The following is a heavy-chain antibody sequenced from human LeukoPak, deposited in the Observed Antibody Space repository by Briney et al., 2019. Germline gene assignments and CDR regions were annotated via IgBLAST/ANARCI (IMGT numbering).Heavy chain of an antibody. V-gene: IGHV3-30*02. CDR3: AKAIGYCNSTSCYGDY. J-gene: IGHJ4*02. D-gene: IGHD2-2*01. CDR2: IRYDGSNK. Sequence: PGGSLRLSCAASGFTFSSSWMSWVRQAPGKGLEWVAFIRYDGSNKYYADSVKGRFTISRDNSKNTLYLQMNSLRAEDTAVYYCAKAIGYCNSTSCYGDYWGQGTLVTVSS. CDR1: GFTFSSSW.